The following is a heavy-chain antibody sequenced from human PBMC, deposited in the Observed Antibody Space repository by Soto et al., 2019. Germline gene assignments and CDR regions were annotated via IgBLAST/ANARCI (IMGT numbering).Heavy chain of an antibody. CDR1: GFTFSSYA. J-gene: IGHJ5*02. CDR3: AKDSLLWFGELLGENWFDP. V-gene: IGHV3-23*01. D-gene: IGHD3-10*01. CDR2: ISGSGGST. Sequence: GESLKISCAASGFTFSSYAMSWVRQAPGKGLEWVSAISGSGGSTYYADSVKGRFTISRDNSKNTLYLQMNSLRAEDTAVYYCAKDSLLWFGELLGENWFDPWGQGTLVTVSS.